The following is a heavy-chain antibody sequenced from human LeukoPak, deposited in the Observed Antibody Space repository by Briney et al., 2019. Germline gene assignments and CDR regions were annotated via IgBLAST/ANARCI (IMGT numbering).Heavy chain of an antibody. J-gene: IGHJ3*02. D-gene: IGHD1-26*01. Sequence: ASVKVSCKASGYTFTSYGISWVRQAPGQGLEWMGIINPSGGSTSYAQKFQGRVTMTRDTSTSTVYMELSSLRSEDTAVYYCAGEIVGATTAAFDIWGQGTMVTVSS. CDR3: AGEIVGATTAAFDI. V-gene: IGHV1-46*01. CDR1: GYTFTSYG. CDR2: INPSGGST.